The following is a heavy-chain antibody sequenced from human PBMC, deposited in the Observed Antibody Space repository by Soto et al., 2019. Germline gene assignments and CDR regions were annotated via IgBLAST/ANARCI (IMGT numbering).Heavy chain of an antibody. J-gene: IGHJ4*02. CDR1: GGSISSSSYY. V-gene: IGHV4-30-4*08. CDR3: ASSGVQLWPDY. Sequence: SETLSLTCTVSGGSISSSSYYWGWIRQPPGKGLEWIGYIDYSGSTYYNPSLKSRVTISVDTSKNQFSLKLSSVTAADTAVYYCASSGVQLWPDYWGQGTLVTVSS. D-gene: IGHD5-18*01. CDR2: IDYSGST.